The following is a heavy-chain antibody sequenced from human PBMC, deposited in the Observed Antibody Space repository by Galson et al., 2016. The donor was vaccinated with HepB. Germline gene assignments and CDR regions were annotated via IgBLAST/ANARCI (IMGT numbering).Heavy chain of an antibody. Sequence: SLRLSCAASGFVFSNFGLSWVRQAPGKGLEWVASMSTRRTTYYSDSVQGRFTISRDNSNNTLYLQMNSLRAEDTAVYYCARDEDGDYLDYWGQGTLVTVSS. V-gene: IGHV3-23*01. D-gene: IGHD4-17*01. CDR1: GFVFSNFG. J-gene: IGHJ4*02. CDR2: MSTRRTT. CDR3: ARDEDGDYLDY.